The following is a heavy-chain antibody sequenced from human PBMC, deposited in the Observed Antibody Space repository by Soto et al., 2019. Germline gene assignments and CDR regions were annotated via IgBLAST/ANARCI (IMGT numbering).Heavy chain of an antibody. Sequence: GASVKVTFKASGYTFTRYAMHWVRQAPGQRLEWMGWINAGNGNTNYAQKLQGRVTMTTDTSTSTAYMELRSLRSDDTAVYYCARGDWNQLESWFRHESVEYYFDYWGQGTLVTVSS. D-gene: IGHD1-1*01. CDR3: ARGDWNQLESWFRHESVEYYFDY. J-gene: IGHJ4*02. CDR1: GYTFTRYA. CDR2: INAGNGNT. V-gene: IGHV1-3*01.